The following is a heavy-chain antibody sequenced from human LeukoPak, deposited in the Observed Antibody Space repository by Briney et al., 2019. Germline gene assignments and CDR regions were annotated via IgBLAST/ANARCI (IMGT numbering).Heavy chain of an antibody. D-gene: IGHD6-13*01. J-gene: IGHJ4*02. V-gene: IGHV3-7*01. CDR3: AREASSSWYDEWYFDY. Sequence: PGGSLRLSCAASGFTFSSYWMSWVRQAPGKGLEWVANIKQDGSEKYYVDSVKGRFTISRDNAKNSLYLQMNSLRAEDTAVYYCAREASSSWYDEWYFDYWGQGTLVTVSS. CDR2: IKQDGSEK. CDR1: GFTFSSYW.